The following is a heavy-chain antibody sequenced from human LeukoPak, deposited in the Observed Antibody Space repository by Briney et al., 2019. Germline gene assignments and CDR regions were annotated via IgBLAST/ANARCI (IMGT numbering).Heavy chain of an antibody. J-gene: IGHJ4*02. D-gene: IGHD3-10*01. V-gene: IGHV4-39*02. CDR1: GGSVSSGSYY. Sequence: SETLSLTCTVSGGSVSSGSYYWGWIRQPPGKGLEWIGSIYYSGSTYYNPSLKSRVTISVDTSENQFSLKLSSVTAADTAVYYCAREAKGPAYYYGSGSYYKSDDYWGQGTLVTVSS. CDR2: IYYSGST. CDR3: AREAKGPAYYYGSGSYYKSDDY.